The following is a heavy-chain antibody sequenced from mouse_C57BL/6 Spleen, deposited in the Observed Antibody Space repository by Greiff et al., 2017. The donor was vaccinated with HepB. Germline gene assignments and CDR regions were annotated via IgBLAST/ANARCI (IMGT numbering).Heavy chain of an antibody. CDR3: ARSLHYDGYQAWFAY. Sequence: VQLVESGAELARPGASVKLSCKASGYTFTSYGISWVKQRTGQGLEWIGEIYPRSGNTYYNEKFKGKATLTADKSSSTAYMELRSLTSEDSAVYFCARSLHYDGYQAWFAYWGQGTLVTVSA. J-gene: IGHJ3*01. V-gene: IGHV1-81*01. CDR1: GYTFTSYG. CDR2: IYPRSGNT. D-gene: IGHD2-3*01.